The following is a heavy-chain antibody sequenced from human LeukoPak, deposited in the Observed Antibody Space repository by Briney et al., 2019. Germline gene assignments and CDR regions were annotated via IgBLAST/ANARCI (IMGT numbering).Heavy chain of an antibody. Sequence: PGGSLRLSCAASGYTFTSYWMHWVRQAPGEGLEWVSRINTGGANTVYADSVRGRFTVSRDNAKNTLYLQMDSLRAEDTAVYYCARDRGINWFDPWGQGTLVAVSS. CDR1: GYTFTSYW. V-gene: IGHV3-74*01. CDR2: INTGGANT. J-gene: IGHJ5*02. D-gene: IGHD3-16*01. CDR3: ARDRGINWFDP.